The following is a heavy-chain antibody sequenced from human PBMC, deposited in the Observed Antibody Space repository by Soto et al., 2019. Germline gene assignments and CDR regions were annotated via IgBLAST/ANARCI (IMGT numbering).Heavy chain of an antibody. CDR1: GFSFSISP. CDR2: ISYDGTNK. CDR3: AMDPKTSGGQHWAFNYFDS. Sequence: QVQLVESGGGVVQPGRSLRLSCAASGFSFSISPMHWVRQAPGKGPEWVALISYDGTNKFYADSVKGRFTISRDNSKSTLYLQVDILRPEDAAVYYCAMDPKTSGGQHWAFNYFDSWGQGTLVTVSS. V-gene: IGHV3-30-3*01. J-gene: IGHJ4*02. D-gene: IGHD7-27*01.